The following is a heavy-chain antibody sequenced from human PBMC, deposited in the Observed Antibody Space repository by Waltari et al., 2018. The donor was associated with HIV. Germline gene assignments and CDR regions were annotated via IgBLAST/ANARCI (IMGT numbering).Heavy chain of an antibody. Sequence: EVQLVESGGGLVQPGGSLRLSCVASGFTFSYHAMNWVRQAQGKGLEWISYISSNSSTIYHAESVKGRFTISRDNAKNSLYLQMNSLRDEDTAVYYCVRVGTSFDFWGQGTLVTVSS. CDR1: GFTFSYHA. CDR2: ISSNSSTI. D-gene: IGHD2-8*01. CDR3: VRVGTSFDF. V-gene: IGHV3-48*02. J-gene: IGHJ4*02.